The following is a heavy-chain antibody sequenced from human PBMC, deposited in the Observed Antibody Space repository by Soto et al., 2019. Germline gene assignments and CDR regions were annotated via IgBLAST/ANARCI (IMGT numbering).Heavy chain of an antibody. CDR2: INAGNGNT. Sequence: ASVKVSCKASGYTFTSYDMHWVRQAPGQRLEWMGWINAGNGNTKYSQKFQGRVTITRDTSTSTAYMELSSLRSEDTAVYYCASKRRPTAMAPFDYWGQGTLVTVSS. J-gene: IGHJ4*02. CDR1: GYTFTSYD. CDR3: ASKRRPTAMAPFDY. V-gene: IGHV1-3*01. D-gene: IGHD5-18*01.